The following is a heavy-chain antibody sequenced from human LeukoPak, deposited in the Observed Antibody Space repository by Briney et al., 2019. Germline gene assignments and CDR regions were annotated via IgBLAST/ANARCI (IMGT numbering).Heavy chain of an antibody. D-gene: IGHD6-13*01. CDR3: ARDLGPGTHWFDP. CDR1: GGTFSSYA. CDR2: IIPIFGTA. V-gene: IGHV1-69*13. Sequence: SVKVSCKASGGTFSSYAISWVRQAPGQGLEWMGGIIPIFGTANYAQKFQGRVTITADESTSTAYMELSSLRSEDTAVYYCARDLGPGTHWFDPWGQGTLVTVSS. J-gene: IGHJ5*02.